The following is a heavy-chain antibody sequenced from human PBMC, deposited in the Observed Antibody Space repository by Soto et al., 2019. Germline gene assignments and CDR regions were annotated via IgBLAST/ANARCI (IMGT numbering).Heavy chain of an antibody. CDR3: ARDGEYTSGWYSFDS. CDR1: GASISDYY. CDR2: VYVTGTT. V-gene: IGHV4-4*07. Sequence: SETLSLTCTVSGASISDYYWSWIRQPAGQALEWIGRVYVTGTTYFNPSLKSRVTMSVGTSNNQVSLKLSSVTAADSAIYYCARDGEYTSGWYSFDSWGPGTLVTVS. D-gene: IGHD6-19*01. J-gene: IGHJ5*01.